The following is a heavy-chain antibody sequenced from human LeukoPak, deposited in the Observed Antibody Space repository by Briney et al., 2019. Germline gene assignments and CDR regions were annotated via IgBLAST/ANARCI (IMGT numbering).Heavy chain of an antibody. J-gene: IGHJ4*02. CDR1: GFNFNGVW. V-gene: IGHV3-7*01. CDR2: INDDGTAK. CDR3: ARDLGFGFFDS. Sequence: GGSLRLSCAASGFNFNGVWMSWVRQAPGKGPEWVANINDDGTAKNYLDSVKGRLTISRDNAVNSLYLQLNSLRAEDTGVYYCARDLGFGFFDSWGQGTLVTVSS. D-gene: IGHD3-16*01.